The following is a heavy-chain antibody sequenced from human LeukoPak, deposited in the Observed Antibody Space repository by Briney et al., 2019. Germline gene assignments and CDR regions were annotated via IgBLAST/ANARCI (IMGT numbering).Heavy chain of an antibody. J-gene: IGHJ6*02. D-gene: IGHD5-24*01. CDR1: GFILSDHH. V-gene: IGHV3-72*01. CDR3: ARGDVEMATIKYYYGMDV. CDR2: TRNKARSYTT. Sequence: GGSLRLSCAASGFILSDHHMDWVRQAPGKGLEWVGRTRNKARSYTTEYAASVRGRFTISRDDSKTSVYLQMSSLRADDTAVYYCARGDVEMATIKYYYGMDVWGQGTTVTVSS.